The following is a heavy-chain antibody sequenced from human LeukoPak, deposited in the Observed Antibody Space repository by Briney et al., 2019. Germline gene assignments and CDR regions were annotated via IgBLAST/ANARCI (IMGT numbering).Heavy chain of an antibody. CDR2: ITGTGAVT. CDR1: GFAFGSDA. CDR3: AKDRVGGYFVPIES. Sequence: GGSLRLSCAASGFAFGSDAMNWVRQVPGKGLEWVADITGTGAVTHYADSVKGRFTISRDNSENTLYLQMNSLRAEDTAIYYCAKDRVGGYFVPIESWGQGTLVTVSS. V-gene: IGHV3-23*01. D-gene: IGHD3-9*01. J-gene: IGHJ4*02.